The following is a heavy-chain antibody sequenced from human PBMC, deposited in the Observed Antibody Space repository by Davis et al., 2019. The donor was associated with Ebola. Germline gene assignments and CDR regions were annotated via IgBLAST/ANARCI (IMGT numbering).Heavy chain of an antibody. V-gene: IGHV4-31*03. Sequence: LRLSCTVSGGSLSSGGYYWTWIRQHPGKGLEWIGCMFYSGNTYYNPSLKSRLTISVDTSQNQFSLRLTSVTAADTAVYYCARDSSGDAFDLWGQGTQVTVTS. D-gene: IGHD2-21*01. J-gene: IGHJ4*02. CDR3: ARDSSGDAFDL. CDR2: MFYSGNT. CDR1: GGSLSSGGYY.